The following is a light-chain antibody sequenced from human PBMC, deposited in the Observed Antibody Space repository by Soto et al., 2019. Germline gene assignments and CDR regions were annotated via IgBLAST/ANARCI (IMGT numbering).Light chain of an antibody. CDR3: QQYNSYPWT. V-gene: IGKV1-5*03. Sequence: DIQMTQSPSTLSASVGDRVTITCRASQSFSSGLAWYQQKPGKTPKVLIYKASSLESGVPSRFSGSGSGTEFTLTISSLQPDDFATYYCQQYNSYPWTFGQGTKVEIK. CDR1: QSFSSG. J-gene: IGKJ1*01. CDR2: KAS.